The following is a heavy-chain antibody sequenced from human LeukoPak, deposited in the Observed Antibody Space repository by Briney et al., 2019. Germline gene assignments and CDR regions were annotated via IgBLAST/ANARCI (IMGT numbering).Heavy chain of an antibody. J-gene: IGHJ5*02. CDR1: GDTFTGYY. Sequence: ASVKVSCKASGDTFTGYYMHWVRQAPGQGLEWMGWINPNSGGTNYAQKFQGRVTITADKSTSTAYMELSSLRSEDTAVYYCARVDSSGWYSTKENWFDPWGQGTLVTVSS. CDR3: ARVDSSGWYSTKENWFDP. CDR2: INPNSGGT. D-gene: IGHD6-19*01. V-gene: IGHV1-2*02.